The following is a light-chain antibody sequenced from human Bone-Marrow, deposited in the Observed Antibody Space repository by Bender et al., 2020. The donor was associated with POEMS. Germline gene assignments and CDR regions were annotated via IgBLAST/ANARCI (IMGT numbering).Light chain of an antibody. Sequence: QSALTQTASVSGSPGQSITISCTGISSDVGSSNLVSWYQYHPGKAPKLIIYEGNKPPSGVSDRFSGSKSGNTAALTISGLQIEDEADYYCSSFAGTSVVFGGGTKLAV. CDR2: EGN. V-gene: IGLV2-23*01. CDR1: SSDVGSSNL. CDR3: SSFAGTSVV. J-gene: IGLJ2*01.